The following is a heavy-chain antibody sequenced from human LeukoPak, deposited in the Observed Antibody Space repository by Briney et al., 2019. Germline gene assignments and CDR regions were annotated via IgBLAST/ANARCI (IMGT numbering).Heavy chain of an antibody. CDR1: GGSISSYY. J-gene: IGHJ6*02. V-gene: IGHV4-59*01. CDR3: ARVGSYYGSGAYYYYYGMDV. D-gene: IGHD3-10*01. CDR2: IYYSGST. Sequence: SEALSLTCTVSGGSISSYYWSWIRQPPGKGLEWIGYIYYSGSTNYNPSLKSRVTISVDTSKNQFSLKLSSVTAADTAVYYCARVGSYYGSGAYYYYYGMDVWGQGTTVTVSS.